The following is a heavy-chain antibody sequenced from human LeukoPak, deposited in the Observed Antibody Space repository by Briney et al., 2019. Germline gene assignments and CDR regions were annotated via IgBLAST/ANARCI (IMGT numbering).Heavy chain of an antibody. CDR2: IYSTGST. CDR1: GGSISGYY. Sequence: SETLSLTCTVSGGSISGYYWSWIRQPAGKGLEWIGRIYSTGSTNYNPSRKSRVTMSVDTSKNQFSLRLRSVTAADTAVYYCARQIASAGTAGFDFWGQGALVTVSS. V-gene: IGHV4-4*07. CDR3: ARQIASAGTAGFDF. J-gene: IGHJ4*02. D-gene: IGHD6-13*01.